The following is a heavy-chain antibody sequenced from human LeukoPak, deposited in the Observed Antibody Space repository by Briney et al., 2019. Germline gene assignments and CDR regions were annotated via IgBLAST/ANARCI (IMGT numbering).Heavy chain of an antibody. D-gene: IGHD2-2*01. J-gene: IGHJ3*02. CDR2: IYWNDDK. V-gene: IGHV2-5*01. Sequence: SGPTLVNPTQTLTLTCTFSGFSLSTSGVGVGWIRQPPGKALEWLALIYWNDDKRYSPSLKSRLTITKDTSKNQVVLTMTNMDPVDTATYYCAHRRPPFIVVVPAALSDAFDIWGQGTMVTVSS. CDR3: AHRRPPFIVVVPAALSDAFDI. CDR1: GFSLSTSGVG.